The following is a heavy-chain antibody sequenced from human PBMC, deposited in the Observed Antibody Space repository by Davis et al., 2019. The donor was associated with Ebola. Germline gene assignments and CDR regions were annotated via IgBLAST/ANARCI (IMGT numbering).Heavy chain of an antibody. CDR1: GYTFTSYG. CDR2: MNPNSGNT. Sequence: AASVKVSCKASGYTFTSYGISWVRQATGQGLEWMGWMNPNSGNTGYAQKFQGRVTMTRNTSISTAYMELSSLRSEDTAVYYCARRIVYYYGMDVWGQGTTVTVSS. D-gene: IGHD2-15*01. CDR3: ARRIVYYYGMDV. J-gene: IGHJ6*02. V-gene: IGHV1-8*02.